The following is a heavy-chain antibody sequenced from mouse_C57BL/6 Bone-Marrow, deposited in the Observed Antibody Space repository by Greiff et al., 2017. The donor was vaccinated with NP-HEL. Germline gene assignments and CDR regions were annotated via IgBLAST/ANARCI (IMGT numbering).Heavy chain of an antibody. CDR1: GFTFSSYA. Sequence: EVKLMESGGGLVKPGGSLKLSCAASGFTFSSYAMSWVRQTPEKRLEWVATISDGGSYTYYPDNVKGRFTISRDNAKNNLYLQMSHLKSEDTAMYYCASPIYYYGSSYAMDYWGQGTSVTVSS. CDR3: ASPIYYYGSSYAMDY. CDR2: ISDGGSYT. J-gene: IGHJ4*01. V-gene: IGHV5-4*03. D-gene: IGHD1-1*01.